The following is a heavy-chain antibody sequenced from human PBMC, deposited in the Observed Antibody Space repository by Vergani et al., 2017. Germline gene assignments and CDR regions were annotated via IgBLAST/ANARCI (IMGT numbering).Heavy chain of an antibody. V-gene: IGHV1-69*02. CDR2: IIPILGIA. CDR1: GGTFSSYT. CDR3: ARSVRGVIITGNWFDP. J-gene: IGHJ5*02. D-gene: IGHD3-10*01. Sequence: QVQLVHSGAEVKKPGSSVKVSCKASGGTFSSYTISWVRQAPGQGLEWMGRIIPILGIANYAQKFQGRVTITADKSTSTAYMELSSLRSEDTAVYYCARSVRGVIITGNWFDPWGQGTLVTVSS.